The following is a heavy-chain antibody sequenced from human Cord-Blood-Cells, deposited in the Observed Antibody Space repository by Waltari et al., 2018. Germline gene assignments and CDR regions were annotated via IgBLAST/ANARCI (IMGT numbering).Heavy chain of an antibody. CDR2: IYSGGST. Sequence: EVQLVETGGGLIQPGGSLRLSCAASGFTVSSNYMSWVRQGPGKGLEWVSVIYSGGSTHYSDSVKGRFTISRDNSKNTLYLQMNSLRAEDTAVYYCARDPEYCSSTSCYTSWGQGTLVTVSS. V-gene: IGHV3-53*02. D-gene: IGHD2-2*02. CDR1: GFTVSSNY. J-gene: IGHJ5*02. CDR3: ARDPEYCSSTSCYTS.